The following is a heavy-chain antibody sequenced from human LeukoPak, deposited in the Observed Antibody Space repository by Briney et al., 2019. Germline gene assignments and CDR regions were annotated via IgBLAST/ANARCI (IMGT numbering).Heavy chain of an antibody. CDR1: GFTFSSYE. J-gene: IGHJ3*02. V-gene: IGHV3-48*03. Sequence: GGSLRLSCAASGFTFSSYEMNWVRQAPGKGLEWVSYISSSGSTIYYADSVKGRFTISRDNAKNSLYLQMNSLRAEDTAVYYCVRDYLTYYYDSSGYYLDAFDIWGQGTMVTVSS. CDR3: VRDYLTYYYDSSGYYLDAFDI. D-gene: IGHD3-22*01. CDR2: ISSSGSTI.